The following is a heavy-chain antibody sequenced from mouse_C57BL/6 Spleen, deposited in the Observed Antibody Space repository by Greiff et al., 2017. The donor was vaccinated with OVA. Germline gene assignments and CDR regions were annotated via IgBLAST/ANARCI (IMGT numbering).Heavy chain of an antibody. CDR3: ARDEVEYGSSPYWYFDV. D-gene: IGHD1-1*01. CDR2: SRNKANDYTT. V-gene: IGHV7-1*01. CDR1: GFTFSDFY. J-gene: IGHJ1*03. Sequence: EVKLVESGGGLVQSGRSLRLSCATSGFTFSDFYMEWVRQAPGKGLEWIAASRNKANDYTTEYSASVKGRFIVSRDTSQSILYLQMNALRAEDTAIYYCARDEVEYGSSPYWYFDVWGTGTTVTVSS.